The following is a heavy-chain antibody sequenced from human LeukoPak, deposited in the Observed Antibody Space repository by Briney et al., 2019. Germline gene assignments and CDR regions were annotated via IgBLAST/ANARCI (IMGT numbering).Heavy chain of an antibody. V-gene: IGHV1-8*01. CDR3: ARRYCISTGCSAFDY. J-gene: IGHJ4*02. CDR2: MNPNSGDS. Sequence: ASVKVSCKASGYTFTNYDINWVRQATGQGLEWMGWMNPNSGDSHSVDKFQGRVTMTRDTSVRTAYMELSGLRSDDTAVYYCARRYCISTGCSAFDYWGPGTPVTVSS. D-gene: IGHD2-2*01. CDR1: GYTFTNYD.